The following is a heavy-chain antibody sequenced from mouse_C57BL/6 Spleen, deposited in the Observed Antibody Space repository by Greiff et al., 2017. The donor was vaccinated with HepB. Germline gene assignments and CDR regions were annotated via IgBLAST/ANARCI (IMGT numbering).Heavy chain of an antibody. D-gene: IGHD4-1*01. J-gene: IGHJ4*01. Sequence: EVMLVESGGDLVKPGGSLKLSCAASGFTFSSYGMSWVRQTPDKRLEWVATISSGGSYTYYPDSVKGRFTISRDNAKNTLYLQMSSLKFEDTAMYYCARHVRTGTSYAMDYWGQGTSVTVSS. CDR1: GFTFSSYG. CDR2: ISSGGSYT. CDR3: ARHVRTGTSYAMDY. V-gene: IGHV5-6*01.